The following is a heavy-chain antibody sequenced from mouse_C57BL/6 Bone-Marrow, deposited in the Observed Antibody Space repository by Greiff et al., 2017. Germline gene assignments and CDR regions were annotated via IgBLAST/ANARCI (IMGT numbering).Heavy chain of an antibody. V-gene: IGHV14-4*01. D-gene: IGHD2-4*01. J-gene: IGHJ4*01. CDR1: GFNIKDDY. CDR2: IDPENGDT. CDR3: TYYDYGDY. Sequence: EVQLQQSGAELVRPGASVKLSCTASGFNIKDDYMHWVKQRPEQGLEWIGWIDPENGDTEYASKFQGKATITADTSSNTAYLQLSSLTSEDTAVYFRTYYDYGDYWGQGTSVTVSS.